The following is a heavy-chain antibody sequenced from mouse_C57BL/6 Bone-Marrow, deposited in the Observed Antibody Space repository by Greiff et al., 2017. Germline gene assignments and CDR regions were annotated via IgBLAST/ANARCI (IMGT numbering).Heavy chain of an antibody. CDR3: ARRIREGYDGYHEGYFDV. V-gene: IGHV1-64*01. CDR2: IHPNSGST. D-gene: IGHD2-3*01. J-gene: IGHJ1*03. Sequence: QVQLKQPGAELVKPGASVKLSCKASGYTFTSYWMHWVKQRPGQGLEWIGMIHPNSGSTNYNEKFKSKATLTVDKSSSTAYMQLSSLTSEDSAVYYCARRIREGYDGYHEGYFDVWGTGTTVTVSS. CDR1: GYTFTSYW.